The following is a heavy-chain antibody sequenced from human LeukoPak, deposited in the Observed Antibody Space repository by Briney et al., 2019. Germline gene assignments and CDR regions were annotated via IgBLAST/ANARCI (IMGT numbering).Heavy chain of an antibody. J-gene: IGHJ3*02. CDR1: RFTFDDYA. Sequence: GGSLRLSCAASRFTFDDYAMHWARHAPGKGLEWVSFISGDGGSTYYADSVRGRFTISRDNSKNSLYLQMDSLRTEDTAFYYCAKEIDTLGTNAFDIWGQGTMVTVSS. D-gene: IGHD2-15*01. CDR2: ISGDGGST. CDR3: AKEIDTLGTNAFDI. V-gene: IGHV3-43*02.